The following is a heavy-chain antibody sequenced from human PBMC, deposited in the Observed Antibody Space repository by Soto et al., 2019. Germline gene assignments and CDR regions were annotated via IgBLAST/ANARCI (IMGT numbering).Heavy chain of an antibody. J-gene: IGHJ6*02. D-gene: IGHD3-10*01. V-gene: IGHV1-69*01. CDR2: LIPIFGTA. CDR3: ARDETSGQHPSYGMEV. CDR1: GGTFSSYA. Sequence: QVQLVQSGAEVKKPGSSVKVSCKASGGTFSSYAISWVRQAPGEGLEWRGGLIPIFGTANYAQKFQGRVTITEDESTSTAHMALRRLRSEAMAVYYCARDETSGQHPSYGMEVWGQGTTVTASS.